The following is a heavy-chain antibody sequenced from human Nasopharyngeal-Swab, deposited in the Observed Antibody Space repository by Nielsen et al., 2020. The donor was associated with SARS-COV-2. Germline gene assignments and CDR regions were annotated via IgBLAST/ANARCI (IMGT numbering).Heavy chain of an antibody. J-gene: IGHJ6*03. CDR3: ASNARGYQLLREAGPYYYYYYMDV. D-gene: IGHD2-2*01. CDR1: GYTFTSYG. Sequence: ASVKVSCKASGYTFTSYGISWVRQAPGQGLEWMGWISAYNGNTNYAQKLQGRVTMTTDTSTSTAYMELSSLRSEDTAVYYCASNARGYQLLREAGPYYYYYYMDVWGKGTTVTVSS. V-gene: IGHV1-18*01. CDR2: ISAYNGNT.